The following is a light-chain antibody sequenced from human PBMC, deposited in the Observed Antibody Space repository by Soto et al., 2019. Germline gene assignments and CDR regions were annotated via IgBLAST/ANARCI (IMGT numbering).Light chain of an antibody. CDR1: QSISSSY. V-gene: IGKV3-20*01. CDR2: GAS. CDR3: QQYGSSSWT. J-gene: IGKJ1*01. Sequence: EILLTQSPVTLSVSPGARATLSCRASQSISSSYLAWYQQRPGQAPRLLIYGASSRATGIPDRFSGSGSGTEFTLTISRLEPEDFAVYYCQQYGSSSWTFGQGTKVEIK.